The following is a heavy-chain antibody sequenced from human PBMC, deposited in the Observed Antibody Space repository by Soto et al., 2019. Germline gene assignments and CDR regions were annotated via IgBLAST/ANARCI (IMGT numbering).Heavy chain of an antibody. V-gene: IGHV1-58*01. J-gene: IGHJ4*02. D-gene: IGHD5-12*01. CDR1: GFTFTRSA. Sequence: QMQLVQSGPEVKKPGTSVKVSCKASGFTFTRSAVHWVRQARGQRLEWIGWIVVGSGNTNYAQKLQERVTITRDMSTSTAYMELSSLRSEDTAVYYCAAGPLGGGYSLDYWGQGTLVTVSS. CDR2: IVVGSGNT. CDR3: AAGPLGGGYSLDY.